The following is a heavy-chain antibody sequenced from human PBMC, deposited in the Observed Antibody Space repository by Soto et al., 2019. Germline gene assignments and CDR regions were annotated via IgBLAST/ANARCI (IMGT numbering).Heavy chain of an antibody. J-gene: IGHJ5*02. CDR2: IYYSGST. Sequence: SETLSLTCTVSGGSISSGGYYWSWIRQHPGKGLEWIGYIYYSGSTYYNPSLKSRVTISVDTSKNQFSLKLSSVTAADTAVYYCERSGYWSRPAYNWFDHWGQGTLVTVSS. D-gene: IGHD3-3*01. CDR3: ERSGYWSRPAYNWFDH. V-gene: IGHV4-31*03. CDR1: GGSISSGGYY.